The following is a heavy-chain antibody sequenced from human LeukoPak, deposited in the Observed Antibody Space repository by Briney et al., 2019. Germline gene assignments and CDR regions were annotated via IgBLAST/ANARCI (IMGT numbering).Heavy chain of an antibody. D-gene: IGHD2-2*01. Sequence: ASVKVSCKASGYTFTGYYMHWVRQAPGQGLEWMGWINPNSGGTNYAQKFQGRVTMTRDTSISTAYMELSRLRSGDTAVYYCARDREYQLLFLGWFDPWGQGTLVTVSS. CDR2: INPNSGGT. J-gene: IGHJ5*02. CDR3: ARDREYQLLFLGWFDP. V-gene: IGHV1-2*02. CDR1: GYTFTGYY.